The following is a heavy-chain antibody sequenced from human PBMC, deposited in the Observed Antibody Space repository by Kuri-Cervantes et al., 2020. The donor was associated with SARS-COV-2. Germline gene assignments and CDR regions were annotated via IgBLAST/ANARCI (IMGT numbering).Heavy chain of an antibody. CDR3: ARDYYDSSGVY. Sequence: GESLKISCAASGFTFSSYWMHWVRQAPGKGLVWFSRINSDGSSTSYADSVKGRFTISRDNAKNTLYLQMNSLRAEDTAVYYCARDYYDSSGVYWSQGTLVTVSS. CDR2: INSDGSST. CDR1: GFTFSSYW. J-gene: IGHJ4*02. V-gene: IGHV3-74*01. D-gene: IGHD3-22*01.